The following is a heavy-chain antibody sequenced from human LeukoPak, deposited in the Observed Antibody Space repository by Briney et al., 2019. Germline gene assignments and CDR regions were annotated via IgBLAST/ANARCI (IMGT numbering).Heavy chain of an antibody. D-gene: IGHD1-26*01. CDR2: INQDGSVK. Sequence: GGSLRLSCAASGFTFSSNWMSWVRQAPGKRLEWVANINQDGSVKHYVDAVKGRFTISRDNTEKSLCLQRDSLRAEDTAVYYCARTDSGDLGYFDYGYQGPLVSVSS. CDR1: GFTFSSNW. CDR3: ARTDSGDLGYFDY. J-gene: IGHJ4*02. V-gene: IGHV3-7*01.